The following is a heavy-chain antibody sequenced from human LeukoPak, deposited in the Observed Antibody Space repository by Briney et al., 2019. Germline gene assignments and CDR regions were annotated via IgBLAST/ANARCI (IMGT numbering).Heavy chain of an antibody. J-gene: IGHJ4*02. CDR2: IDGGNGDT. Sequence: ASVKVSCKASGYTFTSYAMHWVRQAPGQRFEWMGWIDGGNGDTRFSQKFQDRVSFTRDTFATTVYMELTSLRSEDTAVYYCARDQSRDIRVDFDYWGQGTLVIVSS. CDR3: ARDQSRDIRVDFDY. CDR1: GYTFTSYA. D-gene: IGHD5-24*01. V-gene: IGHV1-3*01.